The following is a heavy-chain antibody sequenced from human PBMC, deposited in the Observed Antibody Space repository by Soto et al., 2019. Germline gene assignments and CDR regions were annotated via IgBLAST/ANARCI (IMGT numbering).Heavy chain of an antibody. CDR3: AGVHYKYDSRGVFDF. CDR2: ISSSGSTI. Sequence: GGSLRLSCAASGFTFSSYEMNWVRQAPGKGLEWVSYISSSGSTIYYADSVKGRFTISRDNAKNSLYLQMNSLRAEDTAVYYCAGVHYKYDSRGVFDFGAKGTLVPVS. D-gene: IGHD3-22*01. CDR1: GFTFSSYE. V-gene: IGHV3-48*03. J-gene: IGHJ3*01.